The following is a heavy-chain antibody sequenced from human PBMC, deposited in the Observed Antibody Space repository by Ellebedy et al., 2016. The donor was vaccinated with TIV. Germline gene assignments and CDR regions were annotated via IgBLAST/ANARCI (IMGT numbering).Heavy chain of an antibody. V-gene: IGHV2-5*01. CDR1: GFSLSRDGVG. Sequence: SGPTLVXPTQTLTLTCSFSGFSLSRDGVGVGWFRQPPGKALEWLAFVYWNDDKRFSPSLNNRVTITKDTSKNQVVLTVTNMDPVDTATYYCARRVRQIYDQWGQGILVTVSS. CDR2: VYWNDDK. D-gene: IGHD3-3*01. CDR3: ARRVRQIYDQ. J-gene: IGHJ4*02.